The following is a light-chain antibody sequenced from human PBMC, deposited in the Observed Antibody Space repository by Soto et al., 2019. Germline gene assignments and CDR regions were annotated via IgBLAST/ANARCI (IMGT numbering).Light chain of an antibody. J-gene: IGKJ1*01. Sequence: ETLLTQSPGTLSLSPGERATLSCRASEALGRNYLAWYQQKPGQAPRLLIHRIYIRAAGIPDRFTGSASGTDFTLTISRLEPEDLAVYYCQQYDNFPKTFGQGTKVDIK. CDR1: EALGRNY. CDR3: QQYDNFPKT. V-gene: IGKV3-20*01. CDR2: RIY.